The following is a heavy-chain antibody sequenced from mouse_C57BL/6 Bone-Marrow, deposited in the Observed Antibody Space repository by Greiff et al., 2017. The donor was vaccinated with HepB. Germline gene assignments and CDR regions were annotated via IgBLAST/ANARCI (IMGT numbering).Heavy chain of an antibody. V-gene: IGHV1-9*01. CDR2: ILPGSGST. CDR3: ARWGFTGFYYGSSCMNY. J-gene: IGHJ2*01. D-gene: IGHD1-1*01. CDR1: GYTFTGYW. Sequence: VQLQQSGAELMKPGASVKLSCKATGYTFTGYWIEWVKQRPGHGLEWIGEILPGSGSTNYNEKFKGKATFTADKSSNTAYMQLSSLTTEDSAIYYCARWGFTGFYYGSSCMNYWGQGTTLTVSS.